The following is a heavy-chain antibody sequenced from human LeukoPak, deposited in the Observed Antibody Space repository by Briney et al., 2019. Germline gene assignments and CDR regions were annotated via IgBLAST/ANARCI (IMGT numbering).Heavy chain of an antibody. CDR3: ARGTIVGATDVDY. CDR2: INPNSGGT. J-gene: IGHJ4*02. CDR1: GYTFTGYY. Sequence: ASVKVSCKASGYTFTGYYMHWVRQAPGQGLEWMGWINPNSGGTNYAQKFQGRVTMTKDTSISTAYMELSRLRSDDTAVYYCARGTIVGATDVDYWGQGTLVTVSS. D-gene: IGHD1-26*01. V-gene: IGHV1-2*02.